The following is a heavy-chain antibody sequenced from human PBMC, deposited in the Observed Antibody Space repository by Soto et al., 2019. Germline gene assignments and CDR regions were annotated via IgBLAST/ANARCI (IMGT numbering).Heavy chain of an antibody. Sequence: QLQLQESGPGLVKPSETLSLTCSVSGDSINSDKYYWGWIRQPPGKGLEWIGSIYFRGNTYYNPSLQIRVTISLAKSRSQFSLKLHSVTAADSAVYFCARLEGLATISYYFDFCGQGALVTVSS. CDR3: ARLEGLATISYYFDF. V-gene: IGHV4-39*01. CDR2: IYFRGNT. CDR1: GDSINSDKYY. J-gene: IGHJ4*02. D-gene: IGHD3-9*01.